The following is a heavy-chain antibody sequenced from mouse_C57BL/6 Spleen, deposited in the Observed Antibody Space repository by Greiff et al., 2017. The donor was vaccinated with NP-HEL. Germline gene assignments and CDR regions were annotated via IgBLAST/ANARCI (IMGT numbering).Heavy chain of an antibody. CDR2: IDPSDSET. CDR1: GYTFTSYW. CDR3: AREATMVYFDY. J-gene: IGHJ2*01. V-gene: IGHV1-52*01. D-gene: IGHD2-1*01. Sequence: QVQLKQPGAELVRPGSSVKLSCKASGYTFTSYWMHWVKQRPIQGLEWIGNIDPSDSETHYNQKFKDKATLTVDKSSSTAYMQLSSLTSEDSAVYYCAREATMVYFDYWGQGTTLTVSS.